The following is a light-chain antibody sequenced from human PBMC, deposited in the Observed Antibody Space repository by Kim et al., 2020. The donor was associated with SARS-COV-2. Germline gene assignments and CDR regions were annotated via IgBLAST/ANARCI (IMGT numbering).Light chain of an antibody. CDR1: QSISNW. J-gene: IGKJ1*01. CDR2: KAS. CDR3: KRYMTYWT. Sequence: QMTQSPSTLSASVGDRVTITCRASQSISNWLAWYQQKPGKAPKLLIYKASNLESGVPSRFSGSGSGTEFTLTINSLQPDDFATYNCKRYMTYWTFGQGT. V-gene: IGKV1-5*03.